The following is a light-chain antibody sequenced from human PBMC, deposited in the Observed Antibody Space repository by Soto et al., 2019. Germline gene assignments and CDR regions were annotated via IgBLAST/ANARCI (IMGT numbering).Light chain of an antibody. CDR2: RTS. CDR3: QQYDSSLT. V-gene: IGKV3-20*01. J-gene: IGKJ1*01. Sequence: EIVLTQSPGTLSLSPGERATLSCRASQSVSSSYLAWYQQKPGQAPRLLMFRTSSRATGFPARFSGSGSGTDFTLTISRLEPEDFAVYYCQQYDSSLTFGQGTKVDIK. CDR1: QSVSSSY.